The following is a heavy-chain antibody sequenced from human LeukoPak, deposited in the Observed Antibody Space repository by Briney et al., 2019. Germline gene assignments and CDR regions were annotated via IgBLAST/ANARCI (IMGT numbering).Heavy chain of an antibody. CDR3: AKDRPYISSWYGCSTP. D-gene: IGHD2-2*01. V-gene: IGHV3-30*02. CDR2: IRHDGSNK. Sequence: GGSLRLSCAASGFTFSSYGMHWVRQAPGKGLEWVAFIRHDGSNKYYADSVKGRFTISRDNSKNTLYLQMHSLRVEDTAVYYCAKDRPYISSWYGCSTPWGQGTLVTVSS. CDR1: GFTFSSYG. J-gene: IGHJ5*02.